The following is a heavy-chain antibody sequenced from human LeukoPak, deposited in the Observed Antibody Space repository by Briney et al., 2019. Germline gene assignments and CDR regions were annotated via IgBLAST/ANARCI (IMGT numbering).Heavy chain of an antibody. CDR2: ISYDGTNK. CDR3: ARDKGESGSFDY. CDR1: GFTFSTYA. V-gene: IGHV3-30-3*01. J-gene: IGHJ4*02. Sequence: PGRSLGLSCAASGFTFSTYAIHWVRQAPGKGLEWVALISYDGTNKYYADSVKGRFTISRDNSKNTLSLQMNSLRAEDTAVYYCARDKGESGSFDYWGQGTLVTVSS. D-gene: IGHD1-26*01.